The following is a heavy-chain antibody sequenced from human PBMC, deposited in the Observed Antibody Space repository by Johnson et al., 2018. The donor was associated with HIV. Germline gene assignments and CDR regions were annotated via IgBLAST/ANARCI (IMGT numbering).Heavy chain of an antibody. CDR3: AKSSSATYYGDAFDI. V-gene: IGHV3-30-3*02. CDR2: ISYDGSNK. D-gene: IGHD3-10*01. CDR1: GFTFSSYA. Sequence: QVQLVESGGGVVQPGRSLRLSCAASGFTFSSYAMHWVRQAPGKGLEWVAVISYDGSNKYYADSVKGRFTISRDNSKNTLYLQMNSLRAEDTAVYYCAKSSSATYYGDAFDIWGQGTMVTVSS. J-gene: IGHJ3*02.